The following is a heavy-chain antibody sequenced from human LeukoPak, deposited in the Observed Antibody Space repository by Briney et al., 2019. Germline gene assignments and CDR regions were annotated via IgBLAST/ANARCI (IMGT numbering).Heavy chain of an antibody. V-gene: IGHV1-69*13. J-gene: IGHJ4*02. Sequence: ASVKVSCKASGYTFTSYGISWVRQAPGQGLEWMGGIIPIFGTANYAQKFQGRVTITADESTSTAYMELRSLRSDDTAVYYCARGASSERGGFDYWGQGTLVTVSS. CDR1: GYTFTSYG. CDR2: IIPIFGTA. CDR3: ARGASSERGGFDY. D-gene: IGHD3-16*01.